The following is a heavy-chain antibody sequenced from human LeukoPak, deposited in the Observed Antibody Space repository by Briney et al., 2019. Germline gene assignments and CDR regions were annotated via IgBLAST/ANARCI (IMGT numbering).Heavy chain of an antibody. D-gene: IGHD3-9*01. CDR1: GYTLTELS. J-gene: IGHJ4*02. CDR3: AATQRYFDWLSHFDY. Sequence: ASVKVSCKVSGYTLTELSMHWVRQAPGKGLEWMGGFDPEDGETIYVQKFQGRVTMTEDTSTDTAYMELSSLRSEDTAVYYCAATQRYFDWLSHFDYWGQGTLVTVSS. V-gene: IGHV1-24*01. CDR2: FDPEDGET.